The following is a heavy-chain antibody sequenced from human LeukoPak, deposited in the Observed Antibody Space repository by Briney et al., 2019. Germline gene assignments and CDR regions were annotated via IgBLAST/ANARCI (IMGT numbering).Heavy chain of an antibody. CDR1: GFTFDDYA. CDR3: AKVSGYSSGWPFFDAFDI. J-gene: IGHJ3*02. Sequence: PGGSLRLSCAASGFTFDDYAMHWVRQAPGKGLEWVSGISWNSGSIGYADSVKGRFTISRDNAKNSLYLQMNSLRAEDTALYYCAKVSGYSSGWPFFDAFDIWGQGTMVTVSS. CDR2: ISWNSGSI. V-gene: IGHV3-9*01. D-gene: IGHD6-19*01.